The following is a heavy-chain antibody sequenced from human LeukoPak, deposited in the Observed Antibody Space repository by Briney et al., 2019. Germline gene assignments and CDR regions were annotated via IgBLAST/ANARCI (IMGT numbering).Heavy chain of an antibody. Sequence: GGSLRLSCAASGFTFNSYAMSWVRQAPWERLQWVSGISDSGGNIYYADSVRGRFTISRDNSKNTLYLRMNSLRAEDTAVYYCARHRSSWLIDYWGQGTLVTVSS. CDR3: ARHRSSWLIDY. D-gene: IGHD6-6*01. CDR1: GFTFNSYA. J-gene: IGHJ4*02. V-gene: IGHV3-23*01. CDR2: ISDSGGNI.